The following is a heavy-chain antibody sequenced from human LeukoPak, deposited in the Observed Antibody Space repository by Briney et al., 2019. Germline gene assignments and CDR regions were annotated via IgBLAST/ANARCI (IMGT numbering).Heavy chain of an antibody. Sequence: GGSLRLSCAASGFTFTSYSMNWVRQAPGKGLEWVSTISGGGSTYYADSVKGRFTISRDNSKNTLFLQMNSLRAEDTAPYYCAKSVAIYFYYGLDVWGQGATVTVSS. D-gene: IGHD3-3*01. V-gene: IGHV3-23*01. CDR3: AKSVAIYFYYGLDV. CDR1: GFTFTSYS. CDR2: ISGGGST. J-gene: IGHJ6*02.